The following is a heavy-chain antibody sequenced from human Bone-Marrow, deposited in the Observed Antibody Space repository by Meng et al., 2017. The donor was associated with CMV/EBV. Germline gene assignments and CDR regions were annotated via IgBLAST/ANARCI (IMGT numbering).Heavy chain of an antibody. CDR2: ISSSGSTI. V-gene: IGHV3-48*03. CDR3: AREVSSSSFWSPLYGMDV. Sequence: GESLKISCAASGFTFSSYEMNWVRQAPGKGLEWVSYISSSGSTIYYADSVKGRFTISRDNAKNSLYLQMNSLRAEDTAVYYCAREVSSSSFWSPLYGMDVWGQGTTVTVSS. D-gene: IGHD6-6*01. CDR1: GFTFSSYE. J-gene: IGHJ6*02.